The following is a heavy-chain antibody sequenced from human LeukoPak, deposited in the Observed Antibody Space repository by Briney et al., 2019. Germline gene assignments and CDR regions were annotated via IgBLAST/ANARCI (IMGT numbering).Heavy chain of an antibody. J-gene: IGHJ6*03. CDR2: SYYNGST. D-gene: IGHD5-18*01. CDR3: ARLHADTSLTPYYYYIYV. V-gene: IGHV4-59*08. CDR1: GGSISGHY. Sequence: SGTLSLTCTVSGGSISGHYWCWIRHPPGQGLDWIGYSYYNGSTNYNPSPKRRATLSVDTSMNQYSLTLSSMSAADTAVYYCARLHADTSLTPYYYYIYVWGKGTTVTVSS.